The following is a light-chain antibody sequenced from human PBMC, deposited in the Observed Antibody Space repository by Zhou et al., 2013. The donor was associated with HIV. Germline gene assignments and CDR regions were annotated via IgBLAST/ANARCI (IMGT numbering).Light chain of an antibody. CDR2: AAS. CDR3: QQYKSEPPT. Sequence: DIQMTQSPSSLSASVGDRVTITCRASQSINTYLNWYQQRPGKAPNLLIFAASNLESGVPSRFSGRGSGTEFTLTISSLQPEDFATYYCQQYKSEPPTFGRGTKVEVK. J-gene: IGKJ1*01. V-gene: IGKV1-39*01. CDR1: QSINTY.